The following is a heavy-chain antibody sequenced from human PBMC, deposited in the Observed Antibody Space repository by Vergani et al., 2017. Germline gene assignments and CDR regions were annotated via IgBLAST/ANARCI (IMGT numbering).Heavy chain of an antibody. Sequence: QVHLQQRGAGVLKPSETLSLTCGVIGGSLSGYFWSWIRQSPGRGLEWIGEITALGSAKYSPSATSRVTISVDTSRGEFTLTVTSVTAAATGLYFCASRRPRLKLGSKANAGTFDSWGQGTLVTGSS. D-gene: IGHD3-10*01. CDR1: GGSLSGYF. CDR2: ITALGSA. J-gene: IGHJ4*02. CDR3: ASRRPRLKLGSKANAGTFDS. V-gene: IGHV4-34*02.